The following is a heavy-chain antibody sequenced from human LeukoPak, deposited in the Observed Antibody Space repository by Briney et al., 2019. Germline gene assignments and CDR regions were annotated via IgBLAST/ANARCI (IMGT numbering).Heavy chain of an antibody. CDR3: ARARWDTYGDHIDY. J-gene: IGHJ4*02. CDR1: GFTFSSYG. D-gene: IGHD4-17*01. V-gene: IGHV3-20*04. CDR2: INWNGGST. Sequence: GGSLRLSCAASGFTFSSYGMSWVRQAPGKGLEWVSGINWNGGSTGYADSVKGRFTISRDNAKNSLYLQMNSLRAEDTALYYCARARWDTYGDHIDYWGQGTLVTVSS.